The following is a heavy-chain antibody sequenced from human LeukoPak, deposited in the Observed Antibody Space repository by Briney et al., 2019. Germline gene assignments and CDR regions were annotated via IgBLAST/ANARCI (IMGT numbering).Heavy chain of an antibody. CDR1: GFTFSSYA. CDR2: IYSGGDT. CDR3: ARASGYSGYDPFDY. J-gene: IGHJ4*02. D-gene: IGHD5-12*01. Sequence: PGGSLRLSCAASGFTFSSYAMSWVRQAPGKGLEWVSVIYSGGDTYYADSVKGRFTISRDNSKNTLYLQMNTLRAEDTAVYYCARASGYSGYDPFDYWGQGTLDTVSS. V-gene: IGHV3-53*01.